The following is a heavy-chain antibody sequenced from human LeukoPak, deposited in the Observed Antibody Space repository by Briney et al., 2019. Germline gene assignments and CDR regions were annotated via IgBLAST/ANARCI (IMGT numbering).Heavy chain of an antibody. Sequence: GGSLRLSCAASGFTFDDYAMHGVRQAPGKGLEWVSGISWNSGSIGYADSVKGRFTISRDNAKNSLYLQMNSLRAEDTALYYCAKDRTGSYSYDAFDIWGQGTMVTVSS. CDR3: AKDRTGSYSYDAFDI. CDR2: ISWNSGSI. CDR1: GFTFDDYA. J-gene: IGHJ3*02. V-gene: IGHV3-9*01. D-gene: IGHD5-18*01.